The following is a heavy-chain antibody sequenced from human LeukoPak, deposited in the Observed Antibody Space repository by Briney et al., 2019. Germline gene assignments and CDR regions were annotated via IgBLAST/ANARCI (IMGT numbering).Heavy chain of an antibody. CDR3: ARDPTYYDILTGYSPSYFDY. D-gene: IGHD3-9*01. J-gene: IGHJ4*02. V-gene: IGHV4-61*02. CDR2: IYTSGST. Sequence: SETLSLTXTVSGGSISSGSYYWSWIRQPAGKGLEWIGRIYTSGSTNYNPSLKSRVTISVDTSKNQFSLKLSSVTAADTAVYYCARDPTYYDILTGYSPSYFDYWGQGTLVTVSS. CDR1: GGSISSGSYY.